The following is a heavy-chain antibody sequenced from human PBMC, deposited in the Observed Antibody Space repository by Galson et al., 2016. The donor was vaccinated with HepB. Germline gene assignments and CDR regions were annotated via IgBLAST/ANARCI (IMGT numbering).Heavy chain of an antibody. V-gene: IGHV4-59*02. CDR2: IHYSGHT. CDR1: GGSVTSYY. CDR3: ATTHITLRPGYNGMDV. D-gene: IGHD2-21*01. J-gene: IGHJ6*02. Sequence: SETLSPTCTVSGGSVTSYYWSWIRQPPGKGLEWIGFIHYSGHTNNNPSLKSRVTLSVDMSKNQLSLRLRSVTAADTAVYYCATTHITLRPGYNGMDVWGQGTTVTVSS.